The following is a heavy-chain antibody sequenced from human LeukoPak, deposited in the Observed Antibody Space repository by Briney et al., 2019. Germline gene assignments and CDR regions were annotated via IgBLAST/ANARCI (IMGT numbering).Heavy chain of an antibody. V-gene: IGHV4-4*07. CDR3: AKDHSSSWYWGAFDI. D-gene: IGHD6-13*01. Sequence: SETLSLTCTVSGGSITYYYWSWIRQSAGKGPEWIGRIYTSGSTKYNPSLKSRVTMSLDMSKNQFSLKLSSVTAADTAVYYCAKDHSSSWYWGAFDIWGQGTMVTVSS. CDR1: GGSITYYY. J-gene: IGHJ3*02. CDR2: IYTSGST.